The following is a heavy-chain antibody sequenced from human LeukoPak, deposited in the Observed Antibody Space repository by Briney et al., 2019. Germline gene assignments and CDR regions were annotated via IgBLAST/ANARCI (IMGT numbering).Heavy chain of an antibody. V-gene: IGHV4-59*01. CDR2: IYYSGST. CDR1: GESISSYY. CDR3: ARGSYSGFDY. Sequence: SGTLSLSCTVSGESISSYYWSWIRQPPGKGLEWIGYIYYSGSTNYNPSLKSRVTISVDTSKNQFSLKLGSVTAADTAVYYCARGSYSGFDYWGQGTLVTVSS. J-gene: IGHJ4*02. D-gene: IGHD1-26*01.